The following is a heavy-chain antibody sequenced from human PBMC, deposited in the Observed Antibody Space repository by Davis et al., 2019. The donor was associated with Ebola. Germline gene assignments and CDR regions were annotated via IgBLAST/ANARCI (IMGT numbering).Heavy chain of an antibody. CDR3: ARGSLSGTAMVNNYYYGMDV. CDR2: IIPILGIA. J-gene: IGHJ6*02. Sequence: AASVKVSCKASGGTFSSYAISWVRQAPGQGLEWMGRIIPILGIANYAQKFQGRVTITADKSTSTAYMELSSLRSEDTAVYYCARGSLSGTAMVNNYYYGMDVWGQGTTVTVSS. V-gene: IGHV1-69*04. CDR1: GGTFSSYA. D-gene: IGHD5-18*01.